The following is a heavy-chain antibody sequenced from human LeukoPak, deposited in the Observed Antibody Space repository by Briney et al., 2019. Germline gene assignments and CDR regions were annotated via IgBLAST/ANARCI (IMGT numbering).Heavy chain of an antibody. CDR2: ISAYNGNT. V-gene: IGHV1-18*01. Sequence: ASVKVSCKASGYTFTSYGISWVRQAPGQGLEWMGWISAYNGNTNYAQKLQGRGTTTTDTSTSTAYMELRSLRSDDTAVYYCAREWSYYYDSSAPDYWGQGTLVTVSS. D-gene: IGHD3-22*01. CDR1: GYTFTSYG. CDR3: AREWSYYYDSSAPDY. J-gene: IGHJ4*02.